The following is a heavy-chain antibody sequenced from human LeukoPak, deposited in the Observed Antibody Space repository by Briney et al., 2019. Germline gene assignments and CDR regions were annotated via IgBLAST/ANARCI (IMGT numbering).Heavy chain of an antibody. CDR3: ARGRVAAGSGFDL. CDR1: GGSISSGGYY. V-gene: IGHV4-31*03. J-gene: IGHJ2*01. CDR2: IYYSGST. Sequence: SETLSLTCTVSGGSISSGGYYWSWIRQHPGKGLEWIGYIYYSGSTYYNPSLKSRVTISVDTSKNQFSLKLSSVTAADTAVYYCARGRVAAGSGFDLWGRGTLVTVSS. D-gene: IGHD6-13*01.